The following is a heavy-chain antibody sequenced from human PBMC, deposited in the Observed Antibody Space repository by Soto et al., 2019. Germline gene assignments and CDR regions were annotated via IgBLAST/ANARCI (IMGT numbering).Heavy chain of an antibody. Sequence: PSETLSLTCTVSGASISDFYWSWIRQPAGMGLEFIGRMSITEDTYYKSSLRSRLSMSIDTSKNQFSLNLTSVTAADTAISYCARVEVAATSVADEWGQGILVTVSS. J-gene: IGHJ4*02. V-gene: IGHV4-4*07. D-gene: IGHD1-26*01. CDR2: MSITEDT. CDR1: GASISDFY. CDR3: ARVEVAATSVADE.